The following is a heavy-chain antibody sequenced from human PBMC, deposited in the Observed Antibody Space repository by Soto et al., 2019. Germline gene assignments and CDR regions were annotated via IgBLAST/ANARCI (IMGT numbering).Heavy chain of an antibody. J-gene: IGHJ4*02. D-gene: IGHD7-27*01. V-gene: IGHV3-74*01. CDR1: GFTFSSHW. Sequence: EVQLVESGGGLVQPGGSLRLSCAASGFTFSSHWMHWVRQVPGKGLVWVSRINNDGSDTSHADSVEGRFTISRDNAKNTLYLQMNSRRAEDTAVYYCARNNWGIDYWGQGTLVTVSS. CDR2: INNDGSDT. CDR3: ARNNWGIDY.